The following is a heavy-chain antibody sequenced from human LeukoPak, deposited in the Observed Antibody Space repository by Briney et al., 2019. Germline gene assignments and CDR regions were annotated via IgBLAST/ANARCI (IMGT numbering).Heavy chain of an antibody. Sequence: PGTSLRLSCVASGFTFSTYAMHWVRQAPGKGLEWVAVISYHESDKYYVDSVKGRFTISRDNSKNTLYLQMNSLRTEDTAVFYCARAINSAWHNIDYWGQGTLVTVSS. CDR3: ARAINSAWHNIDY. CDR2: ISYHESDK. CDR1: GFTFSTYA. J-gene: IGHJ4*02. V-gene: IGHV3-30*04. D-gene: IGHD2/OR15-2a*01.